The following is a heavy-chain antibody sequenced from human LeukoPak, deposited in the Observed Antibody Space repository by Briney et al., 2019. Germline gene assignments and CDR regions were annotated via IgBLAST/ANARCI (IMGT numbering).Heavy chain of an antibody. V-gene: IGHV4-59*01. CDR2: IYYSGRT. CDR1: GGSISSYY. CDR3: ASSIHNWFDP. J-gene: IGHJ5*02. Sequence: SEPLALTCPVPGGSISSYYWSWIRQPPGKGLEWIGFIYYSGRTNYNPSLKSRVTISVDTSKNQFSLKLSSVTAADAAVYYCASSIHNWFDPWGQGTLVTVSS. D-gene: IGHD2-2*01.